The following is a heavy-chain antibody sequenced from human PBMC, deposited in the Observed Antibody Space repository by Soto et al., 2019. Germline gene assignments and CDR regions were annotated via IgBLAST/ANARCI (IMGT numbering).Heavy chain of an antibody. D-gene: IGHD1-26*01. V-gene: IGHV4-61*01. CDR1: GGSVSSGSYY. CDR3: ARDRSVVGATDY. J-gene: IGHJ4*02. Sequence: QVQLQESGPGLVKPSETLSLTCTVSGGSVSSGSYYWSWIRQPPGKGLEWIGYIYYSGSTIHNPSLKSRVTISVDTSKNQSSLKLYSVTAADTAVYYCARDRSVVGATDYWGQGTLVTVSS. CDR2: IYYSGST.